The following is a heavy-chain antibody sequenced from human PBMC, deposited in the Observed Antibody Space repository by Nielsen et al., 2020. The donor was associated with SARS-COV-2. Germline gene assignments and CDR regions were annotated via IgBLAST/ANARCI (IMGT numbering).Heavy chain of an antibody. V-gene: IGHV3-7*03. Sequence: GSLRLSCAASGFTFGSYWMSWVRQAPGKGLEWVANIKQDGGEKYYVDSVKGRFTISRDNAKNSLYLQMNSLTAEDTAVYYCAKVFGNVCPYNWGQGTLVTVSS. CDR2: IKQDGGEK. CDR3: AKVFGNVCPYN. J-gene: IGHJ4*02. CDR1: GFTFGSYW. D-gene: IGHD3-10*02.